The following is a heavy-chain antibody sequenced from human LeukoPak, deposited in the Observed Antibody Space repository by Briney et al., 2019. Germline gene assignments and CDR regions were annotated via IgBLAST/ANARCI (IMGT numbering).Heavy chain of an antibody. Sequence: GGSLRLSCAASGFTFSSYGMHWVRQAPGKGLEWVAFIRYDGNNKYYADSVKGRFTISRDNSKNTLYLQMNSLRAEDTAVYYCAKDLFPYQLLSEFDPWGQGTLVTVSS. V-gene: IGHV3-30*02. J-gene: IGHJ5*02. CDR3: AKDLFPYQLLSEFDP. D-gene: IGHD2-2*01. CDR1: GFTFSSYG. CDR2: IRYDGNNK.